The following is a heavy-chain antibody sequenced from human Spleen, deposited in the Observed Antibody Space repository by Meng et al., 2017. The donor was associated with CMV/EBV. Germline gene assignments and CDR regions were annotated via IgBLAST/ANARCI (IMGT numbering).Heavy chain of an antibody. V-gene: IGHV3-30*04. CDR2: ISYDGSNK. CDR3: ASREH. J-gene: IGHJ1*01. Sequence: GESLKISCAASAFTFSSYAMHWVRQAPGKGLEWVAVISYDGSNKYYADSVKGRFTISRDNAKNSLYLQMNSLRAEDTAVYYCASREHWGQGTLVTVSS. CDR1: AFTFSSYA.